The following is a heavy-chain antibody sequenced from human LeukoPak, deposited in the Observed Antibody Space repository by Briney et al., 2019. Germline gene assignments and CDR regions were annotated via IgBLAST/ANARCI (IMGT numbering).Heavy chain of an antibody. D-gene: IGHD2-2*01. J-gene: IGHJ5*02. V-gene: IGHV4-59*01. CDR2: IYYSGST. Sequence: SETLTLTCTVSGGSISSYYWSWIRQPPGKGLEWIGYIYYSGSTNYNPSLKSRVTIFVDTSKNQFSLKQSSLTASYTAVYYCAVGYCGSTSCYREFDPWGQGTLVTVSS. CDR1: GGSISSYY. CDR3: AVGYCGSTSCYREFDP.